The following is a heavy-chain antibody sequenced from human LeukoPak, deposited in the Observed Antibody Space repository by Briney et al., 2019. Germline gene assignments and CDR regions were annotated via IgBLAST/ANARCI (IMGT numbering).Heavy chain of an antibody. J-gene: IGHJ6*02. V-gene: IGHV3-23*01. D-gene: IGHD6-19*01. Sequence: GGSLRLSCAASGFTFSSYAMSWVRQAPGKGLEWVSVISGSGGSTYYADSVKGRFTISRDNSKNTLYLQMNSLRAEDTAVYYRAKDRGQWLDYGMDVWGQGTTVTVSS. CDR1: GFTFSSYA. CDR3: AKDRGQWLDYGMDV. CDR2: ISGSGGST.